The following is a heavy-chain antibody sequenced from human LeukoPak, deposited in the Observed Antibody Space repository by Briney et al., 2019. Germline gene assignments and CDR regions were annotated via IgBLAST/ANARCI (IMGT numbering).Heavy chain of an antibody. V-gene: IGHV3-7*01. D-gene: IGHD3-22*01. CDR3: ARVGIAYSYDSSGYYTDF. CDR1: GFTFSIYW. Sequence: GGSLRLSCAAYGFTFSIYWMSWVRQAPGKGLEWVANIKQDGSEKYYVDSVKGRFTISRDNAKNSLYLQMNSLRAEDTAVYYCARVGIAYSYDSSGYYTDFWGQGTLVTVSS. CDR2: IKQDGSEK. J-gene: IGHJ4*02.